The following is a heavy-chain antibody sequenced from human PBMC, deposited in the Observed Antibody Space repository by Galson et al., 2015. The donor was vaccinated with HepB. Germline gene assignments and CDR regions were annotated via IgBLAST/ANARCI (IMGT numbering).Heavy chain of an antibody. CDR1: GFTFTNYW. V-gene: IGHV3-7*03. CDR2: IRHYGSEA. J-gene: IGHJ4*02. Sequence: SLRLSCAASGFTFTNYWMTWVRQAPGKGLEWVANIRHYGSEANYVDSVKGRFTISRDNAKNSLFLQMNSLRAEDTAVYYCAKDPGGRRYCSSSSCYLDYWGQGTLVTVSS. D-gene: IGHD2-2*01. CDR3: AKDPGGRRYCSSSSCYLDY.